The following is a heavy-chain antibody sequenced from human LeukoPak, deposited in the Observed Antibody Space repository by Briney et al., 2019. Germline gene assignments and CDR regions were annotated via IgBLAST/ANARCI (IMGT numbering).Heavy chain of an antibody. J-gene: IGHJ4*02. D-gene: IGHD3-10*01. CDR3: AKDLTMVRGYGFDY. CDR2: ISYDGSNK. V-gene: IGHV3-30*18. Sequence: GGSLRLSCAASGFTFSSYGMPWVRQAPGKGLEWVAVISYDGSNKYYADSVKGRFTISRDNSKNTLYLQMNSLRAEDTAVYYCAKDLTMVRGYGFDYWGQGTLVTVSS. CDR1: GFTFSSYG.